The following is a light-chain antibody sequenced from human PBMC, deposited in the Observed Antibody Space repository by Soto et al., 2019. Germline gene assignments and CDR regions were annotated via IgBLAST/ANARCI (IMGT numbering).Light chain of an antibody. CDR2: INNDGSH. J-gene: IGLJ3*02. V-gene: IGLV4-69*02. CDR1: SGHNSYA. CDR3: QTWGTGPWV. Sequence: QLVLTQSPSASASPGASVKLTCTLSSGHNSYAIAWHQQQPEKGPRYVMKINNDGSHIKGDGIPDRFSGSSSGAERYLTISSLQSEDEADYYCQTWGTGPWVFGGGTKLTVL.